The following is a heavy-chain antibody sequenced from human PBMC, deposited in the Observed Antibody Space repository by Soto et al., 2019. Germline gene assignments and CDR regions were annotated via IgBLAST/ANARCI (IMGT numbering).Heavy chain of an antibody. CDR1: GFTFSNAW. J-gene: IGHJ4*02. CDR2: IKSKTDGGTT. D-gene: IGHD2-15*01. V-gene: IGHV3-15*07. CDR3: TILYCSGGSCYSYQFDY. Sequence: EVQLVESGGGLVKPGGSLRLSCAASGFTFSNAWMNWVRQAPGKGLEWVGRIKSKTDGGTTDYAAHVKGRFTISRDDSKNTLYLQMNSLKTEDTAVYYCTILYCSGGSCYSYQFDYWGQGTLVTVSS.